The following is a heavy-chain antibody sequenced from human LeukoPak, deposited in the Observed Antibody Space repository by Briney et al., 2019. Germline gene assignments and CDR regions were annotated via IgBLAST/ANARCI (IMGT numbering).Heavy chain of an antibody. D-gene: IGHD3-22*01. CDR2: IHSDGSPT. CDR3: AKDLGYWVRACDY. Sequence: GGSLRLSCAASGFTFSSAWMHWVRQAPGKGLVWVSRIHSDGSPTIYADSVKGRFTISRDNAKNTLYLQMNSLRAEDTAVYYCAKDLGYWVRACDYWGQGTLVTVSS. V-gene: IGHV3-74*01. J-gene: IGHJ4*02. CDR1: GFTFSSAW.